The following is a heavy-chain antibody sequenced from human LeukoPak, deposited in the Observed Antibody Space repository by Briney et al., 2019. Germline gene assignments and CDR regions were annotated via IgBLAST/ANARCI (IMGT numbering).Heavy chain of an antibody. CDR3: AKDHLYYYDSSAYYSGY. Sequence: SGGSLRLSCAASGFTFSSYGMHWVRQAPGKGLEWVAFIRYDGSNKYYADSVKGRFTISRDHSKNTLYLQMNSLRAEDTAVYYCAKDHLYYYDSSAYYSGYWGQGTLVTVSS. V-gene: IGHV3-30*02. CDR2: IRYDGSNK. J-gene: IGHJ4*02. CDR1: GFTFSSYG. D-gene: IGHD3-22*01.